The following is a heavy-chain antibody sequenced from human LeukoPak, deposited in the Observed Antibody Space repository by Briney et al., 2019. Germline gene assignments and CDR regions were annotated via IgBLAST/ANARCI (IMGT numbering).Heavy chain of an antibody. CDR1: GGTFSSYA. V-gene: IGHV1-69*13. D-gene: IGHD3-9*01. CDR2: IIPIFGTA. J-gene: IGHJ4*02. CDR3: ARGELSLTGYYCFDY. Sequence: ASVKVSCKASGGTFSSYAISWVRQAPGQGLEWMGGIIPIFGTANYAQKFQGRVTITADESTSTAYMELSSLRSEDTAVYYCARGELSLTGYYCFDYWGQGTLVTVSS.